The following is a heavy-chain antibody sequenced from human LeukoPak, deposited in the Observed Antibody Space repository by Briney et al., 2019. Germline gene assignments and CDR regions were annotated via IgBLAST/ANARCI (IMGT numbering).Heavy chain of an antibody. V-gene: IGHV3-23*01. D-gene: IGHD6-25*01. CDR3: AKDLDSGYYLNNYGLDV. Sequence: PGGSLRLSCAASGFTFSSYAMSWVRQAPGKGLERVSHITGGGERTYFADSVKGRFTISRDNSKNTLYLQMSSLRAEDWAVYYCAKDLDSGYYLNNYGLDVWGQGTTVTVSS. J-gene: IGHJ6*02. CDR2: ITGGGERT. CDR1: GFTFSSYA.